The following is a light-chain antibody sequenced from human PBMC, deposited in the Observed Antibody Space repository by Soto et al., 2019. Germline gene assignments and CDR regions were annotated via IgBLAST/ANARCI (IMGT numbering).Light chain of an antibody. CDR3: QQRHMWPIT. CDR1: QSFRGL. J-gene: IGKJ5*01. V-gene: IGKV3-11*01. Sequence: EVVLTQSPVTLSLSPGDRATLSCRASQSFRGLLAWYQQKPGQAPRLLIYDAYTRATGIPPRFSGSGSGTDFTLTISSLEPEDSAVYYCQQRHMWPITFGQGTRLEIK. CDR2: DAY.